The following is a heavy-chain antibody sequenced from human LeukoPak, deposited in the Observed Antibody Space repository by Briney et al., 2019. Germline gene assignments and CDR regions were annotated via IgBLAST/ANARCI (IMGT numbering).Heavy chain of an antibody. D-gene: IGHD3/OR15-3a*01. Sequence: GGSLRLSCAASGFTVSRNYMSWARLAPGKGPEWVSIITSAGATHYPTSVKGRFTISRDNSKNTMYLQMNSLRAEDTAVYYCATRGLSGYYYGMDVWGQGTTVTVSS. CDR2: ITSAGAT. CDR3: ATRGLSGYYYGMDV. CDR1: GFTVSRNY. V-gene: IGHV3-66*01. J-gene: IGHJ6*02.